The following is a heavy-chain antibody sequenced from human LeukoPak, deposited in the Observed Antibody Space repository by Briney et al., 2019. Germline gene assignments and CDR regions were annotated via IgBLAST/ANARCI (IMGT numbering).Heavy chain of an antibody. CDR1: GFTFSDYY. J-gene: IGHJ4*02. V-gene: IGHV3-11*03. CDR3: AKGYSYGHF. Sequence: GGSLRLSCAASGFTFSDYYMSWIRRAPGQGLEWLSYISSSSTYTNYADSVKGRFSISRDNAKNSVYLQMNSLRAEDTAVYYCAKGYSYGHFWGQGTLATVSS. D-gene: IGHD5-18*01. CDR2: ISSSSTYT.